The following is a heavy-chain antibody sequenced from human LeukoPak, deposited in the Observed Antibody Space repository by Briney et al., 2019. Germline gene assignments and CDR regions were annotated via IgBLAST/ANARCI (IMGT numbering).Heavy chain of an antibody. CDR2: IYYSGTT. D-gene: IGHD3-3*01. Sequence: SETLSLTCIVSGDSVSSSRYYWGWIRQPPGRGLEWIGSIYYSGTTFYNPSLKSRVTISVDTSKNQFSMKLTSVTAADTAVYFCARQDYDFWSGYYDYWGQGTLVTVSS. J-gene: IGHJ4*02. CDR1: GDSVSSSRYY. CDR3: ARQDYDFWSGYYDY. V-gene: IGHV4-39*01.